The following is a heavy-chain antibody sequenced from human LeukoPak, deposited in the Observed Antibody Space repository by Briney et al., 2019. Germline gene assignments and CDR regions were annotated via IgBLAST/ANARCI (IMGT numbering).Heavy chain of an antibody. CDR2: INWNGGST. J-gene: IGHJ4*02. V-gene: IGHV3-20*04. Sequence: GGSLRLSCAASGFTFDDYGMSWVRQAPGKGLEWVSGINWNGGSTGYADSVKGRFTISRDNANNLVYLQMNSLRAEDTAVYYCARGGSYYRGFDYWGQGTLVTVSS. CDR1: GFTFDDYG. D-gene: IGHD1-26*01. CDR3: ARGGSYYRGFDY.